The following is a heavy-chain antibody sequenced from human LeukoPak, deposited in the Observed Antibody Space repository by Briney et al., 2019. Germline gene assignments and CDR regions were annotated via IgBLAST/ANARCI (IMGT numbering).Heavy chain of an antibody. D-gene: IGHD6-13*01. CDR2: IIPIIGTS. Sequence: ASVKVSCKASGGTFSGYAISWVRQAPGQGLEWMGGIIPIIGTSNYAQKFRGRVLITADKSTSTAYVELSSLRSEDTAVYYCARDMGQSATAGDHSYYYYYYMDVWGKGTAVTVSS. V-gene: IGHV1-69*06. J-gene: IGHJ6*03. CDR1: GGTFSGYA. CDR3: ARDMGQSATAGDHSYYYYYYMDV.